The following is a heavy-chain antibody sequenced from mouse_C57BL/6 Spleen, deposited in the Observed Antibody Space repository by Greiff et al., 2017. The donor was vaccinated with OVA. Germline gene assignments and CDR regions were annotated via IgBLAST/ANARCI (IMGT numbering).Heavy chain of an antibody. J-gene: IGHJ4*01. CDR2: IDPSDSYT. D-gene: IGHD2-4*01. CDR1: GYTFTSYW. CDR3: ARQRDYDYAMDY. V-gene: IGHV1-59*01. Sequence: VQLQQPGAELVRPGTSVKLSCKASGYTFTSYWMHWVKQRPGQGLEWIGVIDPSDSYTNYNQKFKGKATLTVDTSSSTAYMQLSSLTSEDFAVYYCARQRDYDYAMDYWGQGTSVTVSS.